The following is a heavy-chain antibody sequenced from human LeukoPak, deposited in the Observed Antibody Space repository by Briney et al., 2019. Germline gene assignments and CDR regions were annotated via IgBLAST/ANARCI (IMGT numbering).Heavy chain of an antibody. CDR2: ISAGGATT. CDR3: AKRGRDLDY. V-gene: IGHV3-23*01. CDR1: GFTFSSCA. D-gene: IGHD3-10*01. Sequence: PGGSLRLSCAASGFTFSSCAMSWVRQAPGKGLEWVSVISAGGATTYYADSVKGRFTISRDNSKNTLYLQMNSLSAEDTAIYFCAKRGRDLDYWDQGTLVTVSS. J-gene: IGHJ4*02.